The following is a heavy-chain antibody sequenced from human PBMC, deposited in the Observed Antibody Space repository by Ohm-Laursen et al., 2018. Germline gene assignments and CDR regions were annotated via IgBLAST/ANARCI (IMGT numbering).Heavy chain of an antibody. CDR1: GFPFSGYS. Sequence: GSLRLSCTASGFPFSGYSMNWVRQAPGKGLEWISYISHASSHIYYADSVKGRFTTSRDNAKNSLYLQMNSLRAEDTAVYYCARGLYSYDSSGYPALWGQGTLVTVSS. D-gene: IGHD3-22*01. CDR3: ARGLYSYDSSGYPAL. J-gene: IGHJ4*02. CDR2: ISHASSHI. V-gene: IGHV3-21*05.